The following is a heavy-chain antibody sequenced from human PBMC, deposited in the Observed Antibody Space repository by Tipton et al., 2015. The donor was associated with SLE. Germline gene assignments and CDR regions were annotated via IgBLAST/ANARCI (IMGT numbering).Heavy chain of an antibody. CDR3: ARLHGEYQLHYYYYYGMDV. J-gene: IGHJ6*02. CDR2: ISSSSSYI. V-gene: IGHV3-11*06. D-gene: IGHD2-2*01. Sequence: LSLTCTVSGYSISSGYYWGWIRQPPGKGLEWVSSISSSSSYIYYADSVKGRFTISRDNAKNSLYLQMNSLRAEDTAVYYCARLHGEYQLHYYYYYGMDVWGQGTTVTVSS. CDR1: GYSISSGYY.